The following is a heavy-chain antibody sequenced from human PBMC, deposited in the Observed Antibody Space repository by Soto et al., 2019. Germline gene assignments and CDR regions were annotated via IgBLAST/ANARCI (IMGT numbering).Heavy chain of an antibody. J-gene: IGHJ4*02. CDR2: ISGSGGST. CDR1: GFTFGSYA. D-gene: IGHD3-22*01. V-gene: IGHV3-23*01. Sequence: GGSLRLSCAASGFTFGSYAMSWVRQAPGKGLEWVSAISGSGGSTYYADSVKGRFTISRDNSKNTLYLQMNSLRAEDTAVYYCARDRSPGRITMIVAGDLWGQGALVTVSS. CDR3: ARDRSPGRITMIVAGDL.